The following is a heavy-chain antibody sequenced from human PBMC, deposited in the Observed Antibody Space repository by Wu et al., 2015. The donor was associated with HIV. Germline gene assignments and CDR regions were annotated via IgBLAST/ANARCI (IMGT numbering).Heavy chain of an antibody. CDR1: GYTFTSYD. D-gene: IGHD6-13*01. CDR2: MNPNSGNT. Sequence: QVQLVQSGAEVKKPGASVKVSCKASGYTFTSYDINWVRQATGQGLEWMGWMNPNSGNTGYAQKFQGRVTMTRNTSISTAYMELSSLRSEDTAVYYCARHSTPYGYSSSWYYPYYYYYGMDVWGQGTTVTVSS. CDR3: ARHSTPYGYSSSWYYPYYYYYGMDV. J-gene: IGHJ6*02. V-gene: IGHV1-8*01.